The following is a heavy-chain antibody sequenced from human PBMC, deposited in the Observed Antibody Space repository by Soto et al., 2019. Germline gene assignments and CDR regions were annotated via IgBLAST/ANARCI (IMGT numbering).Heavy chain of an antibody. CDR1: GFTFSSSS. Sequence: EVQLVESGGGLVQPGGSLRLSCTASGFTFSSSSMNWVRKAPGKGLEWVSFVSSSTSTIYYVDSVKGRFTISRDNAQNSLYLQMNSLRDEDTAVYYCARGVGTVDIWSQGTLVTVSS. J-gene: IGHJ3*02. CDR3: ARGVGTVDI. CDR2: VSSSTSTI. V-gene: IGHV3-48*02. D-gene: IGHD2-21*02.